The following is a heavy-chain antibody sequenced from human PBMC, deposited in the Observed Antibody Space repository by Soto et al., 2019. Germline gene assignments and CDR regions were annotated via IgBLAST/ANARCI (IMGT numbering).Heavy chain of an antibody. CDR3: AKDPSSSFSGYYYGVDV. V-gene: IGHV3-23*01. D-gene: IGHD6-13*01. CDR2: ISGSGGST. J-gene: IGHJ6*02. Sequence: GGSLRLSCAASGFTFSNYAMSWVRQAPGKGLEWVSAISGSGGSTYYADSVKGRFTISGDNSKNTLYLQMNSLRAEDTAVYYCAKDPSSSFSGYYYGVDVWGQGTTVTVSS. CDR1: GFTFSNYA.